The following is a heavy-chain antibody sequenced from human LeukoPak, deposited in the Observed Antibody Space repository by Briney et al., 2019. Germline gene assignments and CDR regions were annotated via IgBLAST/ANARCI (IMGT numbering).Heavy chain of an antibody. V-gene: IGHV1-69*13. J-gene: IGHJ6*02. Sequence: GASVTVSCRAFGGTFSSYAFGWLGQAPEQGLEWMGGFIPIFGTANYAQKFQGRVTITADESTSTAYMELSSLRSEDTAVYYCARVGAYDFWSGYGHYYGMDVWGQGTTVTVSS. CDR1: GGTFSSYA. CDR3: ARVGAYDFWSGYGHYYGMDV. CDR2: FIPIFGTA. D-gene: IGHD3-3*01.